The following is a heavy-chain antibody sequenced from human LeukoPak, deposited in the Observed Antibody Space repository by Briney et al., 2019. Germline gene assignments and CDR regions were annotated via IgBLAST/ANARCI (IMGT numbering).Heavy chain of an antibody. CDR3: ARGARPDSSGPPFDY. J-gene: IGHJ4*02. Sequence: ASVKVSCKASRGTFSSYAISWVRQAPGQGLEWMGGIIPIFGTANYAQKFQGRVTITADESTSTAYMELSSLRSEDTAVYYCARGARPDSSGPPFDYWGQGTLVTVSS. CDR1: RGTFSSYA. V-gene: IGHV1-69*13. D-gene: IGHD3-22*01. CDR2: IIPIFGTA.